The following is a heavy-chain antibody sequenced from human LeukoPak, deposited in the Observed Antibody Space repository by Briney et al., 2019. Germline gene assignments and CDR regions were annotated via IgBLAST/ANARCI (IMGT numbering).Heavy chain of an antibody. CDR2: INHSGST. Sequence: KASEALSLNCTVFGGAFSGYYLKWIRPAPGKGLEWIGEINHSGSTNYNLSLKSQVTISVDTSKNQFSLKLSSVTAADTAVYYCARHYTYCSSGSCYPQEFDYWGQGTLVTVSS. D-gene: IGHD2-15*01. CDR1: GGAFSGYY. V-gene: IGHV4-34*01. J-gene: IGHJ4*02. CDR3: ARHYTYCSSGSCYPQEFDY.